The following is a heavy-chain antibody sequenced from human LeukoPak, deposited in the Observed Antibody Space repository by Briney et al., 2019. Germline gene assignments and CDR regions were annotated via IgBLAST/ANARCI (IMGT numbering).Heavy chain of an antibody. V-gene: IGHV4-61*02. Sequence: QSSQTLSLTCTVSGGSISSGSYYWSWIRQPAGKVLELIGRIYTSGSTNYNPSLKSRVTISVDTSKNQFSLKLSSVTAADTAVYYCARDQNLYYYYYMDVWGKGTTVTVSS. CDR1: GGSISSGSYY. CDR3: ARDQNLYYYYYMDV. J-gene: IGHJ6*03. CDR2: IYTSGST.